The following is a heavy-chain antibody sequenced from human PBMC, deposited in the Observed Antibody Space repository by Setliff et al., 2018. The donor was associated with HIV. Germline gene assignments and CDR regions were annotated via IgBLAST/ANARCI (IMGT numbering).Heavy chain of an antibody. D-gene: IGHD1-26*01. J-gene: IGHJ3*02. V-gene: IGHV4-39*01. CDR3: ARPFQWMSYSFDI. CDR2: INNGGYT. Sequence: PSETLSLTCSVAGGSISSDSYYWGWVRQTPGKGLEWIGSINNGGYTYHSPSLKTRVTISIDTSKKQFSLKLSSVTAADTGVYFCARPFQWMSYSFDIWGQGKVGTVSS. CDR1: GGSISSDSYY.